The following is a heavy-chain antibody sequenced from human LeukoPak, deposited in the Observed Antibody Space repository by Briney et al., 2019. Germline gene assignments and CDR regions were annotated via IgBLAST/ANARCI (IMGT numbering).Heavy chain of an antibody. CDR3: ARDSFSPFDY. Sequence: SQTLSLTRTVSGGSISSGGYYWSWIRQPAGKGLEWIGRIYTSGSTYYNPSLKSRVTISVDKSKNQFSLKLSSVTAADTAVYYCARDSFSPFDYWGQGTLVTVSS. CDR1: GGSISSGGYY. J-gene: IGHJ4*02. V-gene: IGHV4-61*02. CDR2: IYTSGST. D-gene: IGHD2-2*01.